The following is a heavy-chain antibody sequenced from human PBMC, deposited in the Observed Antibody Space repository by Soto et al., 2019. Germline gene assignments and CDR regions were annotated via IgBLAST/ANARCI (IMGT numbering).Heavy chain of an antibody. V-gene: IGHV3-23*01. D-gene: IGHD2-2*01. CDR3: AKGPRYCSSTSCSSNWFDY. J-gene: IGHJ4*02. CDR1: GFTFSSYA. Sequence: GGSLRLSCAASGFTFSSYAMSWVRQAPGKGLEWVSAISGSGGSTYYADSVKGRFTISRDNSKNTLYLQMNSLRAEDTAVYYCAKGPRYCSSTSCSSNWFDYWGQGTLVTVSS. CDR2: ISGSGGST.